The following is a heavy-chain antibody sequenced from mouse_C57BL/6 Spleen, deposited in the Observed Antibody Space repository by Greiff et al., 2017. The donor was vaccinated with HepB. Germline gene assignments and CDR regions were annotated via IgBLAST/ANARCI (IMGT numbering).Heavy chain of an antibody. Sequence: EVQLQQSGPVLVKPGASVKMSCKASGYTFTDYYMNWVKQSHGKSLEWIGVINPYNGGTSYNQKFKGKATLTVDKSSSTAYMELNSLTSEDSAVYYCARGSSGTGRFAYWGQGTLVTVSA. J-gene: IGHJ3*01. V-gene: IGHV1-19*01. CDR3: ARGSSGTGRFAY. CDR2: INPYNGGT. D-gene: IGHD3-2*02. CDR1: GYTFTDYY.